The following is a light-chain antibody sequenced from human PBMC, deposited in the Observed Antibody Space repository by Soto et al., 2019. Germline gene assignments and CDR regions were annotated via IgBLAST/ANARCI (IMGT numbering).Light chain of an antibody. V-gene: IGLV1-40*01. CDR3: QSYDSSLTVYYV. CDR1: SSDIGAGYD. Sequence: SVLTQPPSVSGAPGQRVTISCTGSSSDIGAGYDVHWYRQLPGTAPKLLIYSNTNRPSGVPDRFSASKSSTSASLAIAGLQAEDEANYYCQSYDSSLTVYYVFGTGTKVTVL. J-gene: IGLJ1*01. CDR2: SNT.